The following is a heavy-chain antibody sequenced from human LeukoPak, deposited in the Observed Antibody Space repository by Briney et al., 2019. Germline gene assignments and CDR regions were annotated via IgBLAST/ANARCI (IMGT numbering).Heavy chain of an antibody. CDR1: GFTFSTNG. J-gene: IGHJ4*02. Sequence: GGSLRLSCAASGFTFSTNGMSWVRQAPGKGLEWVSGIRGSGGSTYYAESVKGRFTIPRDNSKNTLYLQMNSLRAEDTAVYYCAKDGYRYGQVDYWGQGTLVTVAS. CDR3: AKDGYRYGQVDY. V-gene: IGHV3-23*01. CDR2: IRGSGGST. D-gene: IGHD5-18*01.